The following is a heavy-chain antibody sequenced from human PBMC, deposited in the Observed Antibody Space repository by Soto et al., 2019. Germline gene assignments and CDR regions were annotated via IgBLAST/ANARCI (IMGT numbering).Heavy chain of an antibody. CDR1: GFTFSSYG. Sequence: QVQLVESGGGVVQPGRSLRLSCAASGFTFSSYGMHWVRQAPGKGLEWVAVIWYDGSNKYYADSVKGRFTISRDNSKNTLYLQINSLRAEDTSVYYCAREGVATYWYFDLWGRGTLVTVSS. V-gene: IGHV3-33*01. CDR2: IWYDGSNK. J-gene: IGHJ2*01. CDR3: AREGVATYWYFDL. D-gene: IGHD5-12*01.